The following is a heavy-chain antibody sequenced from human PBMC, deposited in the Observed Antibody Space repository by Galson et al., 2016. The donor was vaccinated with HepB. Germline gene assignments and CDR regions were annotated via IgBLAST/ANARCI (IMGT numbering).Heavy chain of an antibody. CDR1: GFSFSNYA. J-gene: IGHJ4*02. CDR3: ARDRVVTTQTFYFLFGH. Sequence: SLRLSCAATGFSFSNYAMSWVRQTPGKGLEWVSNINADGSTTHYRDSVKGRFISSRDNSKNTVYLHMNSLRAEDTAVYYCARDRVVTTQTFYFLFGHWGLGALVTVSS. V-gene: IGHV3-23*01. CDR2: INADGSTT. D-gene: IGHD3/OR15-3a*01.